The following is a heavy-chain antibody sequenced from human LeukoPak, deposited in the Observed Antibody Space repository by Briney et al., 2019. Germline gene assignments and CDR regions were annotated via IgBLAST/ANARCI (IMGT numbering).Heavy chain of an antibody. D-gene: IGHD4-17*01. CDR3: ARTTVTTFQVHYYYYGMDV. CDR1: GGTFSSYA. CDR2: IIPIFGTA. Sequence: ASVKVSGKASGGTFSSYAISWVRQAPGQGLEWMGGIIPIFGTANYAQKFQGGVTITADESTSTAYMELSSLRSEDTAVYYCARTTVTTFQVHYYYYGMDVWGQGTTVTVSS. V-gene: IGHV1-69*13. J-gene: IGHJ6*02.